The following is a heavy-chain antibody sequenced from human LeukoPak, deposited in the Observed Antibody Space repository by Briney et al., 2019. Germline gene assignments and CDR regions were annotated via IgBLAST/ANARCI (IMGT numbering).Heavy chain of an antibody. CDR3: APRHIRYDSSAYYPNWYFDL. CDR2: IYYSGST. D-gene: IGHD3-22*01. J-gene: IGHJ2*01. V-gene: IGHV4-39*01. Sequence: SETLSLTCTVSGGSISRNSDDWGWVRQPPGKGLEWIGSIYYSGSTYYHPSLKSRVTISVDTSNNQFSLTLSSVTPADTAVYYCAPRHIRYDSSAYYPNWYFDLWGRGTLVTVSS. CDR1: GGSISRNSDD.